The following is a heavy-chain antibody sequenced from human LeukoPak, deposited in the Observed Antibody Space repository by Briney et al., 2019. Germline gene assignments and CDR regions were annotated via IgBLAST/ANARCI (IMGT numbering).Heavy chain of an antibody. V-gene: IGHV3-30*02. D-gene: IGHD3-16*01. Sequence: GGSLRLSCAASGFTFSSYGMHWVRQAPGKGLEWVAFIQYDGSSAYYGDSVKGRFTMSRDNSKNTLSLQMNSLRVEDTAVYYCAKGLGYYFDYWGQGILVTVSS. J-gene: IGHJ4*02. CDR1: GFTFSSYG. CDR2: IQYDGSSA. CDR3: AKGLGYYFDY.